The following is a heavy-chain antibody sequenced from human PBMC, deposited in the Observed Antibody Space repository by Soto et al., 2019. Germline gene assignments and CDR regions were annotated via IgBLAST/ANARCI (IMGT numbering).Heavy chain of an antibody. CDR1: GGSISSGGYY. CDR2: IYYSGST. V-gene: IGHV4-31*03. J-gene: IGHJ4*02. Sequence: PSDTLSLTCTVSGGSISSGGYYWSWIRQHPGKGLEWIGYIYYSGSTYYNPSLKSRVTISVDTSKNQFSLKLSSVTAADTAVYYCARSDLGCSGGSCYPIDFDYWGQGTLVTVS. CDR3: ARSDLGCSGGSCYPIDFDY. D-gene: IGHD2-15*01.